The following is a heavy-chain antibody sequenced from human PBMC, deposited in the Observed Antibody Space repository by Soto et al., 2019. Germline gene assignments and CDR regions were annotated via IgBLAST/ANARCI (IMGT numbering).Heavy chain of an antibody. D-gene: IGHD3-16*01. CDR2: ISGSGGRT. CDR3: AKVGGLHGGMDV. V-gene: IGHV3-23*01. Sequence: EVQLLESGGGLVQPGGSLRLSCAASGFTFSSYAMSWVRQAPGKRLEWVSAISGSGGRTYYADSVKGRFTISRDNSKNTLYLQMNSLRAEDTAVYYCAKVGGLHGGMDVWGQGTTVTVSS. J-gene: IGHJ6*02. CDR1: GFTFSSYA.